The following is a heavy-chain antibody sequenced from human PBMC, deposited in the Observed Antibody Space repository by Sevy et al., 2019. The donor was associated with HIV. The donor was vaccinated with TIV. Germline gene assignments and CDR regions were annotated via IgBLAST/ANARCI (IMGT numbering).Heavy chain of an antibody. V-gene: IGHV3-53*01. D-gene: IGHD3-16*01. CDR3: AREDVVLGEGNYYGMDV. CDR1: GFTVSSNY. J-gene: IGHJ6*02. CDR2: IYSVGRT. Sequence: GGSLRLSCAASGFTVSSNYMSWVRQAPGKGLEWVSVIYSVGRTFYADSVRGRFTISRDNSKNTLYLHMNSLRVEDTAVYYCAREDVVLGEGNYYGMDVWGQGTTVTVSS.